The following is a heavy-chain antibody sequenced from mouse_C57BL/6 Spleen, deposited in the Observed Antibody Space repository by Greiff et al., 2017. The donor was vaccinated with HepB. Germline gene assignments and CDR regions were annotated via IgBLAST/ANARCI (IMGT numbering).Heavy chain of an antibody. CDR1: GYTFTSYG. Sequence: VHLVESGAELARPGASVKLSCKASGYTFTSYGISWVKQRTGQGLEWIGEIYPRSGNTYYNEKFKGKATLTADKSSSTAYMELRSLTSEDSAVYFCARGGVPDYFDYWGQGTTLTVSS. V-gene: IGHV1-81*01. CDR3: ARGGVPDYFDY. J-gene: IGHJ2*01. CDR2: IYPRSGNT.